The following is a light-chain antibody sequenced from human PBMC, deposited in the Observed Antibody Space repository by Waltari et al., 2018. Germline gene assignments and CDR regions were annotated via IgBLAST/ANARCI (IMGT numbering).Light chain of an antibody. CDR3: LQDYNYPLT. Sequence: AIQMTQSPSSLSASVGERVTITCRASQGIRNDLGWYQQKPGEAPKLLIYAASTLQSGVSSRFSGSGFGTDFTLTISSLQPEDFATYYCLQDYNYPLTFGGGTKVEIK. CDR2: AAS. CDR1: QGIRND. J-gene: IGKJ4*01. V-gene: IGKV1-6*01.